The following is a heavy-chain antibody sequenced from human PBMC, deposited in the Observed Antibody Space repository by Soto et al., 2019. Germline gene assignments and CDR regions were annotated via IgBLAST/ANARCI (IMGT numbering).Heavy chain of an antibody. J-gene: IGHJ6*02. D-gene: IGHD3-3*01. CDR1: GFTVSSNY. CDR3: ATKGLENYYYAMDV. Sequence: GGSLRLSCAASGFTVSSNYMSWVRQAPGKGLEWVSIIYSGGGANSADSVKGRFTISRDNSKNTLYLQMNSLRAEDTAVYYCATKGLENYYYAMDVWGQGTTVTVPS. CDR2: IYSGGGA. V-gene: IGHV3-53*01.